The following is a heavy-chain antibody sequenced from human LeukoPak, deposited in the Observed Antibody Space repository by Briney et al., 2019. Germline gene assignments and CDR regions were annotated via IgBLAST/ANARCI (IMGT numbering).Heavy chain of an antibody. J-gene: IGHJ4*02. CDR1: GFTFSSYA. D-gene: IGHD6-13*01. Sequence: GGSPRLSCAASGFTFSSYAMSWVRQAPGKGLEWVSAISGSGGSTYYADSVKGRFTISRDNSKNTLYLQMNSLRAEDTAVYYCAKDLRAVAAAADNDYWGQGTLVTVSS. CDR2: ISGSGGST. V-gene: IGHV3-23*01. CDR3: AKDLRAVAAAADNDY.